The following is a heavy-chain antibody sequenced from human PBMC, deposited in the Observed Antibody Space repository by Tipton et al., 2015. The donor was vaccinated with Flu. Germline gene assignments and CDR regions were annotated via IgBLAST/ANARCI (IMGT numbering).Heavy chain of an antibody. D-gene: IGHD2/OR15-2a*01. CDR2: ISSNGDNT. V-gene: IGHV3-64*07. Sequence: VQLVQSGGGLVQPGGSLRLSCAASGFTFSSYAMHWVRQAPGKGMEYVSAISSNGDNTYYADSVKGRFTISRDNSKNTLYLQMGSLRAEDMAVYYCARGMNSGLVVVWCQGTTVTVSS. CDR1: GFTFSSYA. CDR3: ARGMNSGLVVV. J-gene: IGHJ6*02.